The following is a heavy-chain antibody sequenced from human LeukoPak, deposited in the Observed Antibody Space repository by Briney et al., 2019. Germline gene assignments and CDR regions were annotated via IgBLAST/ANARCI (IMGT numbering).Heavy chain of an antibody. D-gene: IGHD4-11*01. V-gene: IGHV3-74*01. Sequence: GGSLRLSCAASEFTFSNYWMHWIRQVPGKGLVWVSHIKYDGSATNYADSVKGRFTISRDNAKNTLYLQMNSLRAEDTAVYYCAREYSNRIPGSFGYYYYGMDVWGQGTTVTVSS. J-gene: IGHJ6*02. CDR3: AREYSNRIPGSFGYYYYGMDV. CDR1: EFTFSNYW. CDR2: IKYDGSAT.